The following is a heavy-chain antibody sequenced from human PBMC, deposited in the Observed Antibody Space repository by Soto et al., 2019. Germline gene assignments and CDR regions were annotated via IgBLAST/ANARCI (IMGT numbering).Heavy chain of an antibody. Sequence: SETLSLTCTVSGFSITSYNWNWLRQPPGKALEWIGYVYNSGSTNYNPSLKSRVTISVDTSKNQFSLKVNSVTAADTAVYYCARRAVVAVTGSLDNWLDPWGQGILVTVSS. CDR2: VYNSGST. CDR3: ARRAVVAVTGSLDNWLDP. CDR1: GFSITSYN. J-gene: IGHJ5*02. D-gene: IGHD2-21*01. V-gene: IGHV4-59*01.